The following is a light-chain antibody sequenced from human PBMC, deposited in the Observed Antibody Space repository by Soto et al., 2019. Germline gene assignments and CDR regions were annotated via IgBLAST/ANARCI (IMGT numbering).Light chain of an antibody. V-gene: IGKV3-20*01. CDR3: KQYVSSRT. CDR2: GAS. J-gene: IGKJ4*01. CDR1: QSVGNNY. Sequence: EIVLTQSPGTLSLSPGERATLSCRASQSVGNNYLAGYSYKLCQAPRRLMYGASYRATGIQDRSRESEFGTNFTLPISSREPKEFEVYYCKQYVSSRTFGGGTKVDIK.